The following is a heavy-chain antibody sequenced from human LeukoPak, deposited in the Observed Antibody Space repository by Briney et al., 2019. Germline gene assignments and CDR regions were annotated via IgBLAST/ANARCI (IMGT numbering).Heavy chain of an antibody. V-gene: IGHV3-23*01. CDR3: AKISTPIPAAGAMDN. CDR2: ISGGGGGT. D-gene: IGHD6-13*01. CDR1: GFTFRSYA. Sequence: GGSLRLSCAASGFTFRSYAMSWVRQAPGQGLAWVSSISGGGGGTYYANSVKGRFTISRDNSKSTLYLQMNGLRAEDTAVYYCAKISTPIPAAGAMDNWGQGTLVTASS. J-gene: IGHJ4*02.